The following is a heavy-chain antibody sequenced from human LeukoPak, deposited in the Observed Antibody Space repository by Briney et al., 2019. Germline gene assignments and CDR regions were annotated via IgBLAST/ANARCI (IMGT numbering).Heavy chain of an antibody. CDR3: ARVPPRGNDVTVGRYSYMDV. D-gene: IGHD4-23*01. J-gene: IGHJ6*03. CDR2: ISGTTISTI. V-gene: IGHV3-48*01. Sequence: GGSLRLSCAASGITFSSSTMTWVRHAPGKGLEWVSYISGTTISTIYYADSVKGRFTISRDNAKNSVYLQMNSLRAEDTAVYYCARVPPRGNDVTVGRYSYMDVWGKGTTVTVSS. CDR1: GITFSSST.